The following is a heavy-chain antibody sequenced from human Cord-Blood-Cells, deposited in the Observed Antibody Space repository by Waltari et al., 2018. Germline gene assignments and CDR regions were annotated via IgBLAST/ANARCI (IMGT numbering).Heavy chain of an antibody. CDR3: ARVSRDYYDSSGYYYFDY. J-gene: IGHJ4*02. Sequence: QVQLVQSGAEVKKPGSSVKVSCKASGGTFSSYAISWVRQAPGKGLEWMGGIIPIFGTANYAQKFQGRVTITADKSTSTAYMELSSLRSEDTAVYYCARVSRDYYDSSGYYYFDYWGQGTLVTVSS. D-gene: IGHD3-22*01. CDR2: IIPIFGTA. CDR1: GGTFSSYA. V-gene: IGHV1-69*06.